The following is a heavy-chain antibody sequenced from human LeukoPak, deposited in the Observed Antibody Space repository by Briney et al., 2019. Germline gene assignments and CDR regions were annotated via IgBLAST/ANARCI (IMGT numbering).Heavy chain of an antibody. CDR3: ARRDPTTPKFDY. CDR2: TSGGGEST. J-gene: IGHJ4*02. V-gene: IGHV3-23*01. Sequence: PGGSLRLSCTGSGFTFSNYGMSWVRQAPGKGLEWVWGTSGGGESTYYIDSVKGRFIITRDNSKKTLYLQMNSLRAEDTAVYYCARRDPTTPKFDYWGQGTLVIVSS. CDR1: GFTFSNYG. D-gene: IGHD1-14*01.